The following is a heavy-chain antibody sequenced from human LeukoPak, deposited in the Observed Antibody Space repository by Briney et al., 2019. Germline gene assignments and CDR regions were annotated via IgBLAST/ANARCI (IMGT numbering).Heavy chain of an antibody. CDR1: GYTFTGYY. CDR2: INPNSGGT. J-gene: IGHJ4*02. V-gene: IGHV1-2*02. Sequence: ASVKVSCEASGYTFTGYYMHWVRQAPGQRLGWMGCINPNSGGTNYAQKFQGRVTMTRDTSISTAYMELSRLRSDDTAVYYCARTSGYSSGWYEYYFDYWGQGTLVTVSS. CDR3: ARTSGYSSGWYEYYFDY. D-gene: IGHD6-19*01.